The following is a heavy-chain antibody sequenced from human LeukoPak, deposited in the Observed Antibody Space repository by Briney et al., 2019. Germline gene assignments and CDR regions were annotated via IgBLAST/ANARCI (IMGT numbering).Heavy chain of an antibody. D-gene: IGHD5-18*01. CDR3: ARNVDTAMVSPFDY. CDR2: IIPIFGTA. V-gene: IGHV1-69*13. Sequence: SVKVSCKASGVTFSSYAISWVRQAPGQGLEWMGGIIPIFGTANYAQKFQGRVTITADESTSTAYMELSSLTSEDTAVYYCARNVDTAMVSPFDYWGQGTLVTVSS. CDR1: GVTFSSYA. J-gene: IGHJ4*02.